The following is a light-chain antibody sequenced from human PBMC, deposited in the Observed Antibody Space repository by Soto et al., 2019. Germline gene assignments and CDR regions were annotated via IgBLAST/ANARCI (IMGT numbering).Light chain of an antibody. CDR3: QQYGSSPLT. CDR1: QSVSAGH. CDR2: GAS. Sequence: MTQSPHTLSVSSGERATLSCRASQSVSAGHLAWYQQKPGQAPRLLIYGASSRATGIPDRFSGSGSGTDFTLTISRLEPEDFAVYFCQQYGSSPLTFGGGTKVDIK. J-gene: IGKJ4*01. V-gene: IGKV3-20*01.